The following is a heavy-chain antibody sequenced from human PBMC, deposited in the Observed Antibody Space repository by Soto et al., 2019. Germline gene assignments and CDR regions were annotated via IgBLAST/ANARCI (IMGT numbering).Heavy chain of an antibody. J-gene: IGHJ6*02. V-gene: IGHV4-61*08. CDR1: GGSVSSGGVY. CDR2: IYYTGST. D-gene: IGHD3-16*01. Sequence: QVQLQQSGPGLVKPSETLSLTCIVSGGSVSSGGVYWSWIRQPPGKGLEWIGYIYYTGSTNYDPSLESRVTISVDTSKNQFSLILSSVTAADTAVYYCARGGGYHYAMDVWGQGTTVTVSS. CDR3: ARGGGYHYAMDV.